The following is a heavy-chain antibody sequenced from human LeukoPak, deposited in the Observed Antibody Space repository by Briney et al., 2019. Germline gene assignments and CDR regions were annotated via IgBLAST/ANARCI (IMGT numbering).Heavy chain of an antibody. J-gene: IGHJ4*02. CDR2: ISAYNGNT. Sequence: ASVTVSCKASGYTFTSYGISWVRQAPGQGLEWMGWISAYNGNTNYAQKLQGRVTMTTDTSTSTAYMELRGLRSDDTAVYYCARVGFCSGGLCPYYFDYWGQGTLVTVSS. CDR1: GYTFTSYG. D-gene: IGHD2-15*01. V-gene: IGHV1-18*01. CDR3: ARVGFCSGGLCPYYFDY.